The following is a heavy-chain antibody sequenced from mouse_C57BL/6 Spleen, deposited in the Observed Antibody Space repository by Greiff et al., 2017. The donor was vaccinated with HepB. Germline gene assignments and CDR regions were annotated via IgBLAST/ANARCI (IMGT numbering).Heavy chain of an antibody. D-gene: IGHD1-1*01. J-gene: IGHJ2*01. CDR1: GYTFTSYW. CDR3: ARNYGSSYPYYFDY. CDR2: IDPSDSYT. V-gene: IGHV1-50*01. Sequence: QVQLQQSGAELVKPGASVKLSCKASGYTFTSYWMQWVKQRPGQGLEWIGEIDPSDSYTNYNQKFKGKATLTIDTSSSTAYMQLSSLTSEDSAVYYCARNYGSSYPYYFDYWGQGTTLTVSS.